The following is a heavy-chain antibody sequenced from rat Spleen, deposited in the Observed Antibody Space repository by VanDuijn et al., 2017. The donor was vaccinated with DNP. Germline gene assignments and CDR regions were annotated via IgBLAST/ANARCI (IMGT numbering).Heavy chain of an antibody. CDR3: ATEDYGYPFDY. J-gene: IGHJ2*01. CDR2: IIYDGGGT. CDR1: GFIFSDYA. D-gene: IGHD1-7*01. V-gene: IGHV5S10*01. Sequence: EVQLVESGGGLVRPGNSLRLSCAASGFIFSDYAMAWVRQAPKKGLEWVATIIYDGGGTYYRDSVKGRFTISRDNAKSTLYLQMDSLRSEDTATYYCATEDYGYPFDYWGQGVMVTVSS.